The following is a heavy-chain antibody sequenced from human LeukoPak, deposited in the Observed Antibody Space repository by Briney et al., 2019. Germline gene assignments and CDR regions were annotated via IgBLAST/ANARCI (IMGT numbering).Heavy chain of an antibody. CDR1: GFTFSSYA. CDR2: MNHSGST. D-gene: IGHD3-10*01. V-gene: IGHV4-34*01. J-gene: IGHJ6*03. Sequence: GSLRLSCAASGFTFSSYAMSWVRQPPGKGLEWIGEMNHSGSTNYNPSLKSRVTISVDTSKNQFSLRLSSVTAADTAVYYCARLTKNDSGTYRFGKKKRGYMDVWGKGTTVTISS. CDR3: ARLTKNDSGTYRFGKKKRGYMDV.